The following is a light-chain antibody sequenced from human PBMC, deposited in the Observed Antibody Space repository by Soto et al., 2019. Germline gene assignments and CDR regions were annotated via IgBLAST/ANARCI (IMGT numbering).Light chain of an antibody. CDR2: GAS. Sequence: EIVMTQSPATLSLSPGERATLSCRTSQSVSSSLAWYQQKPGQAPSLLIYGASTRATGIPARFSGSGSGTEFILTISSLQPDDFATYYCQWYNTYSGTFGQGTKVDI. J-gene: IGKJ1*01. CDR1: QSVSSS. V-gene: IGKV3-15*01. CDR3: QWYNTYSGT.